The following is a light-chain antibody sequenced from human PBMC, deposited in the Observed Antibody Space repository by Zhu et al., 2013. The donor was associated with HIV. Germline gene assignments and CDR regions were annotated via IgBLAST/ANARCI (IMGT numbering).Light chain of an antibody. CDR1: NSDVGRYNL. CDR2: GAT. J-gene: IGLJ3*02. V-gene: IGLV2-14*02. CDR3: SSYTSASTLV. Sequence: QSALTQPASMSGSPGQSITISCTGTNSDVGRYNLVSWYRQHPGKAPKLIIYGATKRPSGISNRFSGSKSGNTASLTISGLQAEDEGDYYCSSYTSASTLVFGGGTEVTGL.